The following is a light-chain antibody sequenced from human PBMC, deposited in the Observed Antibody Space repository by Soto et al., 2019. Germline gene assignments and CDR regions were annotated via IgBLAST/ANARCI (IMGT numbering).Light chain of an antibody. CDR2: DAS. CDR3: QQRSNWPPT. Sequence: EIVLTQSPATLSLSPGERATLSCRASQSVSSYLAWYQQKPGQAPRLHIYDASNRATGIPARFSGSGSGTDFTLTISSLEPEDFAVYYCQQRSNWPPTFGQGNKVEI. V-gene: IGKV3-11*01. J-gene: IGKJ1*01. CDR1: QSVSSY.